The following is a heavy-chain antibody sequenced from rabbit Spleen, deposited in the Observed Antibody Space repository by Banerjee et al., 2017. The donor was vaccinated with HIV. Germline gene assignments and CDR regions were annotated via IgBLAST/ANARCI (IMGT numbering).Heavy chain of an antibody. V-gene: IGHV1S45*01. Sequence: QEQLKETGGGLVKPGASLTLTCKASGFSFSSGYVMSWVRQAPGKGLGWIASINSFTGRPVYASWAKGRFTISKASWTTVTLQMISLTDADTARYFCARDLAGAVGWNFDLWGPGTLVTVS. D-gene: IGHD4-1*01. CDR1: GFSFSSGYV. CDR2: INSFTGRP. CDR3: ARDLAGAVGWNFDL. J-gene: IGHJ4*01.